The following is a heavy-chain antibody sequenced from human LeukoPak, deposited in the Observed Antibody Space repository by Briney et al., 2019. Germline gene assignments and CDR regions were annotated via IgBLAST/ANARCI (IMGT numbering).Heavy chain of an antibody. J-gene: IGHJ4*02. CDR1: GFTFSNAW. Sequence: GGSLRLSCAASGFTFSNAWMSWVRQAPGKGLEWVGRIKSKTDGGTTDYAAPVKGRFTTSRDDSKNTLYLQMNSLKTEDTAVYYCTTYDCSSTSCYVNYWGQGTLVTVSS. V-gene: IGHV3-15*01. D-gene: IGHD2-2*01. CDR3: TTYDCSSTSCYVNY. CDR2: IKSKTDGGTT.